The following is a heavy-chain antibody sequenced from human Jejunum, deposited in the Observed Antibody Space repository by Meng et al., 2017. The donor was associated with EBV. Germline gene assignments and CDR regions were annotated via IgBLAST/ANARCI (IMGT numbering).Heavy chain of an antibody. CDR3: ATSMSGYSYGYS. CDR2: IYYTGRT. V-gene: IGHV4-4*02. D-gene: IGHD5-12*01. Sequence: GQVKEAAPGLVQPSGIRALTCAVSGASISSSHWGSWVRQAPGEGLEWIGEIYYTGRTNYNPSLKSRVSMSIDKSKNQFSLNLNSVTVADTAVYYCATSMSGYSYGYSWGQGTLVTVSS. CDR1: GASISSSHW. J-gene: IGHJ5*02.